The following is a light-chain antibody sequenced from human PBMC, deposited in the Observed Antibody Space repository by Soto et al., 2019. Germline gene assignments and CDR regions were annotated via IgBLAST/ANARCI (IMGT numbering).Light chain of an antibody. CDR3: SSYTSSSTRV. V-gene: IGLV2-14*03. CDR2: DVN. J-gene: IGLJ3*02. CDR1: SSDVGGYDY. Sequence: QSALTQPASVSGSPGQSITISCTGTSSDVGGYDYVSWYQQHPGKAPKVIIYDVNNRPSGVSSRFSGSKSGNTASLSISGLQAEDEADYYCSSYTSSSTRVFGGGTKLTVL.